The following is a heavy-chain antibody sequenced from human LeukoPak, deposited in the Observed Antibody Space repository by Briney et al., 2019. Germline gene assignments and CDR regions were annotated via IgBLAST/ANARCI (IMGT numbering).Heavy chain of an antibody. CDR2: INHSGST. J-gene: IGHJ6*03. CDR1: GGSFSGYY. D-gene: IGHD3-3*01. Sequence: SETLSLTCAVYGGSFSGYYWSWIRQPPGKGLEWIGEINHSGSTNYNPSLKSRVTISVDTSKNQFSLKLSSVTAADTAVYYCARVRGFFAYYYYYVAVWGKGTTVTVSS. CDR3: ARVRGFFAYYYYYVAV. V-gene: IGHV4-34*01.